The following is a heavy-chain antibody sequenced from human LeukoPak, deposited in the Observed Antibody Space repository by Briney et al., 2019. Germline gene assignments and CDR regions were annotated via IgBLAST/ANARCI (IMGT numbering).Heavy chain of an antibody. D-gene: IGHD3-22*01. Sequence: PGESLRLSCAASGFTFSSYDMNWVRQAPGKGLEWVSYISRLSSTIYSADSVEGRFTISRDNAKNSLFLQMNSLRAEDTAVYYCARHRDSSGTDYWGQGTLVTVSS. J-gene: IGHJ4*02. CDR3: ARHRDSSGTDY. CDR1: GFTFSSYD. V-gene: IGHV3-48*01. CDR2: ISRLSSTI.